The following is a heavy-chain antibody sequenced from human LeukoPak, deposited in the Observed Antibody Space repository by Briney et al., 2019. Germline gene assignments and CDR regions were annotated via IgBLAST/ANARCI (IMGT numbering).Heavy chain of an antibody. D-gene: IGHD3-10*01. V-gene: IGHV1-8*03. CDR1: GYTFTSYD. CDR3: ARGPGYGFGELFYY. CDR2: MNPNSGNT. Sequence: GASVKVSCKASGYTFTSYDINWVRQATGQGLEWMGWMNPNSGNTGYAQKFQGRVTITRNTSISTAYMELSSLRSEDTAVYYCARGPGYGFGELFYYWGQGTLVTVSS. J-gene: IGHJ4*02.